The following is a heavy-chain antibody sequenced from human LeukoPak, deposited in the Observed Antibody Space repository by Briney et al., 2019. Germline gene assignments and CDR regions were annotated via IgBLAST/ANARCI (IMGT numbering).Heavy chain of an antibody. D-gene: IGHD3-22*01. J-gene: IGHJ4*02. CDR2: TSRGEGT. Sequence: SETLSLTCAVYGGSFNDYFCSWIRQPPGKGLEWIGETSRGEGTHYSSSLRSRVIISVDTSKNQCSLKLSSVTAADTAVYYRARGTDRSKTGYWGQGTLVTVSS. CDR1: GGSFNDYF. CDR3: ARGTDRSKTGY. V-gene: IGHV4-34*01.